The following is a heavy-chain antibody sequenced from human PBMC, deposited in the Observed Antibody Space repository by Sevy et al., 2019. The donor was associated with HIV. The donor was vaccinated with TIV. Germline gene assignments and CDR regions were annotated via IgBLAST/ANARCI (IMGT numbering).Heavy chain of an antibody. CDR1: GFTFRTYA. J-gene: IGHJ6*02. V-gene: IGHV3-23*01. Sequence: GGSLRLSCAASGFTFRTYAMSWVRQAPGKGLEWVSDISGSGGDTYYADSVKGRFTISRDNSKNTLYLQMNSLRAEDTAVYYCARDDYSIAYYYYYGMDVWGQGTTVTVSS. CDR2: ISGSGGDT. CDR3: ARDDYSIAYYYYYGMDV. D-gene: IGHD4-4*01.